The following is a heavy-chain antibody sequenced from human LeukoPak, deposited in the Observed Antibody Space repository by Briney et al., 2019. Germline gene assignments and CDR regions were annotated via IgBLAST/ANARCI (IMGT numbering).Heavy chain of an antibody. CDR3: AREAAANSLDY. CDR1: GDSVSSNSAA. D-gene: IGHD6-13*01. Sequence: SQTLSLTCAISGDSVSSNSAAWSWLRQSPSRGLEWLGRTYYRSKWYNDYAVSVKSRITINPETSKIQFSLQLNSVTPEDTAVYYCAREAAANSLDYWGQGTLVTVSS. V-gene: IGHV6-1*01. J-gene: IGHJ4*02. CDR2: TYYRSKWYN.